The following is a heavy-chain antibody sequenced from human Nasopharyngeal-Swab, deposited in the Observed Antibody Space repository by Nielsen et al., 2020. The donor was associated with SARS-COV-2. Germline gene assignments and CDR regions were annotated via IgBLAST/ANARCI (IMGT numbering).Heavy chain of an antibody. CDR3: AKSAGRLLWFGELSPFFDY. CDR2: ISYDGSNK. Sequence: GGSLRLNCTASGFTFSSYGMHWVREAPGKGLEWVAVISYDGSNKYYADSVKGRFTISRDNSKNTLYLQMNSLRAEDTAVYYCAKSAGRLLWFGELSPFFDYWGQGTLVTVSS. CDR1: GFTFSSYG. D-gene: IGHD3-10*01. J-gene: IGHJ4*02. V-gene: IGHV3-30*18.